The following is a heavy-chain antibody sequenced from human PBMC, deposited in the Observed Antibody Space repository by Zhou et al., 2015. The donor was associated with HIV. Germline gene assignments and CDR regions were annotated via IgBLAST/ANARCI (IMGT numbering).Heavy chain of an antibody. CDR3: ASPGIAARRSYYYYYGMDV. CDR1: GGTFSSYT. D-gene: IGHD6-6*01. Sequence: QVQLVQSGAEVKKPGSSVKVSCKASGGTFSSYTISWVRQAPGQGLEWMGRIIPILGIANYAQKFQGRVTITADKSTSTAYMELSSLRSEDTAVYYCASPGIAARRSYYYYYGMDVWGRRDRRSPSP. V-gene: IGHV1-69*02. CDR2: IIPILGIA. J-gene: IGHJ6*02.